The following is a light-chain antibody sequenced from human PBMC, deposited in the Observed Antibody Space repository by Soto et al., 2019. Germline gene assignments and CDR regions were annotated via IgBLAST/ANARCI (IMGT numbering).Light chain of an antibody. CDR3: SSYAGSDNMI. J-gene: IGLJ2*01. Sequence: QSALTKPPSASGSPGQSATPSGTGSSGEVGGYDHASCYQHHPGRVPKPLIYDVSKRFSGVPDRFSGSKSGNTASLTVSGLQAEDEADYYCSSYAGSDNMIFGGGTKLTVL. CDR1: SGEVGGYDH. V-gene: IGLV2-8*01. CDR2: DVS.